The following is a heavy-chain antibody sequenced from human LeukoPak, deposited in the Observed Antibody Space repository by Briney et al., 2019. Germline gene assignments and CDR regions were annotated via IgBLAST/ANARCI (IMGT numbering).Heavy chain of an antibody. V-gene: IGHV4-38-2*01. J-gene: IGHJ6*03. D-gene: IGHD3-3*01. CDR1: GYSISSGYY. Sequence: MSSETLSLTCAVSGYSISSGYYWGWIRQPPGKGLEWIGSIYHSGSTYYNPSLKSRVTISVDTSKNQFSLKLSSVTAADTAVYYCARHRNYDFWSGYYYYMDVWGKGTTVTVSS. CDR3: ARHRNYDFWSGYYYYMDV. CDR2: IYHSGST.